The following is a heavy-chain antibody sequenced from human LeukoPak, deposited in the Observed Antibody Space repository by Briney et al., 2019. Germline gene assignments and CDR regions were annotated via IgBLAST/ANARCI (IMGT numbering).Heavy chain of an antibody. Sequence: GGSLRLSCTASGFTFYNYAMSWVRQAPGKGLEWVSAISGSGGSTYYADSVKGRFTISRDNSKNTLYLQMNSLRAEDAAVYYCAKHYYDSSGESDYWGQGTLVTVSS. CDR2: ISGSGGST. CDR3: AKHYYDSSGESDY. CDR1: GFTFYNYA. V-gene: IGHV3-23*01. J-gene: IGHJ4*02. D-gene: IGHD3-22*01.